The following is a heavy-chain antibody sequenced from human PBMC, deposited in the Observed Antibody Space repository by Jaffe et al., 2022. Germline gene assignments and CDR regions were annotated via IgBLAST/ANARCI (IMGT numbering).Heavy chain of an antibody. CDR1: GGSISSSSYY. D-gene: IGHD3-16*01. Sequence: QLQLQESGPGLVKPSETLSLTCTVSGGSISSSSYYWGWIRQPPGKGLEWIGSIYYSGSTYYNPSLKSRVTISVDTSKNQFSLKLSSVTAADTAVYYCARHWGQGWGYNWFDPWGQGTLVTVSS. CDR3: ARHWGQGWGYNWFDP. CDR2: IYYSGST. V-gene: IGHV4-39*01. J-gene: IGHJ5*02.